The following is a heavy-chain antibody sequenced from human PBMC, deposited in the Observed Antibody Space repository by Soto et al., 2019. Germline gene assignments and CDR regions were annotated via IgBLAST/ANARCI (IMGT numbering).Heavy chain of an antibody. V-gene: IGHV4-31*03. CDR1: GGSINTAGYY. D-gene: IGHD3-9*01. J-gene: IGHJ5*02. CDR2: IFYSGTT. Sequence: PSETLSLTCTVSGGSINTAGYYWNWVRHSPGKGLEWIGYIFYSGTTHYNPSLESRLTMSLDKSKNHFSLRLSSVTAADTAYYYCARSFYDLSTATGGHWFDPWGHGTLVTVS. CDR3: ARSFYDLSTATGGHWFDP.